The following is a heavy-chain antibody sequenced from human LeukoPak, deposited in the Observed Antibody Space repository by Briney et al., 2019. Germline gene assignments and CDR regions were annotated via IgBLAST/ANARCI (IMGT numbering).Heavy chain of an antibody. J-gene: IGHJ4*02. Sequence: ASVKVSCKASGYTFTGSYMHWVRQAPGQGLEWMGWINPNSGVANYAQKFQGRVTMTRDTSLSTAYMELSSLRSEDTAVYYCARDNDSRDPPHFDYWGQGTLVTVSS. CDR3: ARDNDSRDPPHFDY. D-gene: IGHD3-16*01. V-gene: IGHV1-2*02. CDR2: INPNSGVA. CDR1: GYTFTGSY.